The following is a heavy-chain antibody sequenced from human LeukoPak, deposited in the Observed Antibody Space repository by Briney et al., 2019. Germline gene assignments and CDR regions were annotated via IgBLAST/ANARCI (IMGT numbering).Heavy chain of an antibody. CDR2: MNPNSGNT. J-gene: IGHJ4*02. D-gene: IGHD2/OR15-2a*01. CDR1: GYTFTSYD. Sequence: ASVKVSCKASGYTFTSYDINWVRQATGQGLEWMGWMNPNSGNTGYAQKFQGRVTITRNTSISTAYMELSSLRSEDTAVYYCARGRSGKKPKIVGDYWGQGTLVTVSS. V-gene: IGHV1-8*03. CDR3: ARGRSGKKPKIVGDY.